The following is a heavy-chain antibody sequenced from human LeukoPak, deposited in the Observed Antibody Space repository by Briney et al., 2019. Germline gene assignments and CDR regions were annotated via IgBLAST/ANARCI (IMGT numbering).Heavy chain of an antibody. V-gene: IGHV4-34*01. CDR1: GGSFSGYY. D-gene: IGHD3-16*02. CDR3: ARGSYVWGSYRQGRYNWFDP. Sequence: SETLSLTCAVYGGSFSGYYWSWIRQPPGKGLEWIGEINHSGSTNCNPSLKSRVTISVDTSKNQFSLKLSSVTAADTAVYYCARGSYVWGSYRQGRYNWFDPWGQGTLVTVSS. J-gene: IGHJ5*02. CDR2: INHSGST.